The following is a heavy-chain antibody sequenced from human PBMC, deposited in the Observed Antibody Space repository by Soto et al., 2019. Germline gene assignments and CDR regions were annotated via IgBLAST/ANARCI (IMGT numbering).Heavy chain of an antibody. CDR2: IIPIFGTA. V-gene: IGHV1-69*06. Sequence: QVQLVQSGAEVKKPGSSVKVSCKASGGTFSSYAISWVRQAPGQGLEWMGGIIPIFGTANYAQKFQGRVTITADKSTSTAYMELSSLRSEDTAVYYCARRDSYGYFHYYYGMDVWGQGTTVTVSS. D-gene: IGHD5-18*01. CDR3: ARRDSYGYFHYYYGMDV. CDR1: GGTFSSYA. J-gene: IGHJ6*02.